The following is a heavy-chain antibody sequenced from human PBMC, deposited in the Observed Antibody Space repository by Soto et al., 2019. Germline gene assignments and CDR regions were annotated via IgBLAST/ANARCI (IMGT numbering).Heavy chain of an antibody. CDR3: AKEQILFDY. Sequence: QVQLVESGGGVVQPGRSLRLSCAASGFTFSSYGMHWVRQAPGKGLEWVAVISYDGSNKYYADSVKGRFTISRDNSKNTLYLQMNSLRAEDTAVYYCAKEQILFDYWGKGTLVTVSS. CDR2: ISYDGSNK. J-gene: IGHJ4*02. V-gene: IGHV3-30*18. CDR1: GFTFSSYG.